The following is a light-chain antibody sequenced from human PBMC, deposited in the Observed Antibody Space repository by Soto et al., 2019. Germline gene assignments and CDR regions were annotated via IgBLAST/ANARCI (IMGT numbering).Light chain of an antibody. V-gene: IGKV3-20*01. CDR1: QSVSANY. Sequence: EFVLTQSPGTLSLSPGERATLSCWASQSVSANYLAWYQHKPGQAPRLLIYGASIRATGIPARFSGSGSGTDFTLTISRLEPEDFAVYYCQQYISSSGTFGQGTKVDIK. CDR2: GAS. J-gene: IGKJ1*01. CDR3: QQYISSSGT.